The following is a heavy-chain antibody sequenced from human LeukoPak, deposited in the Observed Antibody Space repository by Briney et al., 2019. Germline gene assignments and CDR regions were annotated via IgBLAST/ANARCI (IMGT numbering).Heavy chain of an antibody. Sequence: PGGSLRLSCAASGFTFSSYWMSWVRQAPGKGPEWVANIKQDGSEKYYVDSVKGRFTISRDNAKNSLYLQMNSLRAEDTAVYYCARAGGSQYAIYYFDYWGQGTLVTVSS. V-gene: IGHV3-7*01. CDR1: GFTFSSYW. CDR2: IKQDGSEK. D-gene: IGHD3-16*01. CDR3: ARAGGSQYAIYYFDY. J-gene: IGHJ4*02.